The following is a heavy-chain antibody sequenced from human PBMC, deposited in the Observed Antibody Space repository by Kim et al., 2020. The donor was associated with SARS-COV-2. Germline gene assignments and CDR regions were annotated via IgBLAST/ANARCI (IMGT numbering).Heavy chain of an antibody. CDR3: TRVPGTTLAFSDV. D-gene: IGHD1-1*01. CDR1: GFIFSGSA. Sequence: GGSLRLSCAASGFIFSGSAMHWVRQASGKGLEWVGRIRSKANSYATAYAASVKGRLTISRDDSKTTTYLQMNSLKTEDTAAYYGTRVPGTTLAFSDV. V-gene: IGHV3-73*01. CDR2: IRSKANSYAT. J-gene: IGHJ3*01.